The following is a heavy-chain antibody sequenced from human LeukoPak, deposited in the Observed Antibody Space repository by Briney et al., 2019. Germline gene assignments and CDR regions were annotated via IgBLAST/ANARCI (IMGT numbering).Heavy chain of an antibody. Sequence: SETLSLTCAVYGGSFSGYYWSWIRQPPGKGLEWIGEINHSGSTDYNPSLKSRVTISVDTSKNQFSLKLSSVTAADTAVYYCARAWCSSTSCLDYWGQGTLVTVSS. J-gene: IGHJ4*02. CDR1: GGSFSGYY. CDR2: INHSGST. D-gene: IGHD2-2*01. CDR3: ARAWCSSTSCLDY. V-gene: IGHV4-34*01.